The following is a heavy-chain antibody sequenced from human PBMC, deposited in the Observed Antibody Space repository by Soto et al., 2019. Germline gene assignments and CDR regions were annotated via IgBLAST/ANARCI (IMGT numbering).Heavy chain of an antibody. Sequence: QVQLVQSGAEVKKPGASVKVSCKTSGYPFTSYGINWVRQAPGQGPEWMGWIIAYNGKTSYTQKFQGRVTMTTDTSTSTAYMELRSLRSDDTAVYYCARDRLIAVTGLLHYWGQGTLVRVSS. V-gene: IGHV1-18*01. CDR2: IIAYNGKT. CDR3: ARDRLIAVTGLLHY. D-gene: IGHD6-19*01. J-gene: IGHJ4*02. CDR1: GYPFTSYG.